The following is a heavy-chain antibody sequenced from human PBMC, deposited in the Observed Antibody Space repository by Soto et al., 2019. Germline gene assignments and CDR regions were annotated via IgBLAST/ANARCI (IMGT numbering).Heavy chain of an antibody. J-gene: IGHJ4*02. CDR3: ARALAATAMSYFDY. CDR2: ISAYNVNT. CDR1: GYTFSSYG. V-gene: IGHV1-18*01. Sequence: GASGKVSCKASGYTFSSYGISWVRQAPGQGLEWMGWISAYNVNTNYAQKFQGRVTMTTDTSTSTAFMELRSLRSDDTAVYYCARALAATAMSYFDYWGQGTLVTVSS. D-gene: IGHD6-13*01.